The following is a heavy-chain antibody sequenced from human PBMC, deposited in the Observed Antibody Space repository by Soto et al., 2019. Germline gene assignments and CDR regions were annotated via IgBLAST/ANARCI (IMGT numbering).Heavy chain of an antibody. CDR3: AKARPESIEATN. J-gene: IGHJ4*02. CDR1: GDSISINSCY. V-gene: IGHV4-61*05. CDR2: IYYSGST. D-gene: IGHD6-25*01. Sequence: SETLSLTCTISGDSISINSCYWAWLRQPPGKGLEWIGYIYYSGSTNYNPSLKSRVTISVDTSKNQFSLKLSSVTAADTAVYYCAKARPESIEATNWGQGTLVTVS.